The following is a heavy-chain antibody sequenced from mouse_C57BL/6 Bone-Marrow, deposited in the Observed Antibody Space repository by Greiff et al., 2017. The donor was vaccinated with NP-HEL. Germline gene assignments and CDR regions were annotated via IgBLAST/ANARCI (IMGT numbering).Heavy chain of an antibody. V-gene: IGHV14-4*01. CDR3: TVCAWFAY. J-gene: IGHJ3*01. CDR2: IDPENGDT. D-gene: IGHD2-10*02. Sequence: EVMLVESGAELVRPGASVKLSCTASGFNIKDDYMHWVKQRPEQGLEWIGWIDPENGDTEYASKFQGKATITADTSSNTAYLQLSSLTSEDTAVYYCTVCAWFAYWGQGTLVTVSA. CDR1: GFNIKDDY.